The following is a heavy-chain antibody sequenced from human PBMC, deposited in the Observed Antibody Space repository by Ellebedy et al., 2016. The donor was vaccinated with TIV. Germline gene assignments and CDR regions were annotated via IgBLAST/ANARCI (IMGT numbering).Heavy chain of an antibody. CDR1: GDSISSYF. CDR2: FYYTGSI. Sequence: GSLRLSXTVSGDSISSYFWSWIRQLPDKGLEWIGHFYYTGSINYNPSLKSRVAISGDTSKNQFSLKLSSVTAADTAVYYCASWGDYGGNRHLDYWGQGTLVTVSS. J-gene: IGHJ4*02. V-gene: IGHV4-59*01. D-gene: IGHD4-23*01. CDR3: ASWGDYGGNRHLDY.